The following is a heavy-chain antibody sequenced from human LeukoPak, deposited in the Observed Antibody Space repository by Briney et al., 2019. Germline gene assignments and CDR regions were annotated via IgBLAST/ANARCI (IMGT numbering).Heavy chain of an antibody. CDR2: IYYSGIT. Sequence: PSGTLSLTCTVSGGSISSYYWSWIRQPPGKGLEWIGYIYYSGITNYNPSLKSRVTISVDTSKNQFSLKLSSVTAADTAVYYCASSSGSYWDYFDYWGQGTLVTVSS. CDR1: GGSISSYY. D-gene: IGHD1-26*01. CDR3: ASSSGSYWDYFDY. J-gene: IGHJ4*02. V-gene: IGHV4-59*08.